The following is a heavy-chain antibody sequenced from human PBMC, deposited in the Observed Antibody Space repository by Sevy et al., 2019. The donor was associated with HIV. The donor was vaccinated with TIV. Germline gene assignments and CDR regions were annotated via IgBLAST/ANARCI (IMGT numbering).Heavy chain of an antibody. CDR2: INADGKLT. CDR3: ARGSRGTFGY. D-gene: IGHD1-26*01. J-gene: IGHJ4*02. V-gene: IGHV3-74*01. Sequence: GGSLRLACAASGLTLTNYWMHWVRQAPGKGLVWVSHINADGKLTRYAEFVKGRFTISRDNAKNKLYLQMNSMRDEDTAVYYCARGSRGTFGYWGQGTLITVS. CDR1: GLTLTNYW.